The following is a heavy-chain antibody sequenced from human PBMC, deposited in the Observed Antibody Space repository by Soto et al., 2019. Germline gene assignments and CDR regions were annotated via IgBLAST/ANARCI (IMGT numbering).Heavy chain of an antibody. CDR1: GGSISSGGYY. CDR3: ARRLDPDV. V-gene: IGHV4-31*03. CDR2: IYYNGDT. Sequence: PLETLSLTCTVSGGSISSGGYYWSWIRQHPGKGLEWIGYIYYNGDTHYNPSLKSRLSMSVDTSKNQFSLSLTSVTAADTAVYYCARRLDPDVWGQGTTVTVSS. J-gene: IGHJ6*02. D-gene: IGHD3-9*01.